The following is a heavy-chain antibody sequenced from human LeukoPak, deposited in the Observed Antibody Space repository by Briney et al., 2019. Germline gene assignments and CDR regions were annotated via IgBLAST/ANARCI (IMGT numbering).Heavy chain of an antibody. CDR3: ATGTTGGYGSGSYFLFDY. D-gene: IGHD3-10*01. CDR2: FDPEDGET. Sequence: ALVKVSCKVSGYTLTELSMHWVRQAPGKGLEWMGGFDPEDGETIYAQKFQGRVTMTEDTSTDTAYMELSSLRSEDTAVYYCATGTTGGYGSGSYFLFDYWGQGTLVTVSS. CDR1: GYTLTELS. V-gene: IGHV1-24*01. J-gene: IGHJ4*02.